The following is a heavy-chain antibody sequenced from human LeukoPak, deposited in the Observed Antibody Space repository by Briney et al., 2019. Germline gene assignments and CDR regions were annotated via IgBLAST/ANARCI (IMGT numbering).Heavy chain of an antibody. Sequence: PSETLSLTCTVSGGSISSGDYYRSWIRQPPGKGLEWIGYIYYSGSTYYNPSLKSRVTISVDTSKNQFSLKLSSVTAADTAVYYCARGRSGNYFLDWGQGTLLTVSS. CDR3: ARGRSGNYFLD. CDR2: IYYSGST. D-gene: IGHD1-26*01. V-gene: IGHV4-30-4*02. CDR1: GGSISSGDYY. J-gene: IGHJ4*02.